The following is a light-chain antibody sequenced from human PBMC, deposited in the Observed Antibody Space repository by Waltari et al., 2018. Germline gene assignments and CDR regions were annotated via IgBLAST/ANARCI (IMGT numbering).Light chain of an antibody. CDR1: RSISYTKNY. CDR3: QQYYSNPT. J-gene: IGKJ1*01. Sequence: DIILTQSPETLAVSLGETATINCKSSRSISYTKNYLSWYQQKPGQAPRLLISWASTRDFGVPARFRGSGSGADFTLTIDGLQAEDVAVYYCQQYYSNPTFGHGTKVQIK. V-gene: IGKV4-1*01. CDR2: WAS.